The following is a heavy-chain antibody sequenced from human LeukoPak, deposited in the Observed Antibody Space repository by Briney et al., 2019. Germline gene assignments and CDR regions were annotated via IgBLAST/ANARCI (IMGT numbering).Heavy chain of an antibody. Sequence: VASVKVSCKASGYTFTGYYMHWVRQAPGQGLEWMGWINPNSGGTNHAQKFQGRVTMTRDTSISTAYMELSNLRSDDTAVYYCARVLGPGNSGIFLDYWGQGTLVTVSS. V-gene: IGHV1-2*02. D-gene: IGHD4-23*01. CDR2: INPNSGGT. J-gene: IGHJ4*02. CDR1: GYTFTGYY. CDR3: ARVLGPGNSGIFLDY.